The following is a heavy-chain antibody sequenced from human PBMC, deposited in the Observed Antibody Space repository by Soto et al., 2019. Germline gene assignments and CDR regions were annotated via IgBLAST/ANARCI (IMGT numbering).Heavy chain of an antibody. J-gene: IGHJ1*01. V-gene: IGHV3-30-3*01. CDR1: GFTFSSYA. D-gene: IGHD4-17*01. Sequence: GGSLRLSCAASGFTFSSYAMHWVRQAPGKGLEWVAVISYDGSNKYYADSVEGRFTISRDNSKNTLYLQMNSLRAEDTAVYYCARFPHDYGDYGSGYFQHWGQGTRVTVSS. CDR2: ISYDGSNK. CDR3: ARFPHDYGDYGSGYFQH.